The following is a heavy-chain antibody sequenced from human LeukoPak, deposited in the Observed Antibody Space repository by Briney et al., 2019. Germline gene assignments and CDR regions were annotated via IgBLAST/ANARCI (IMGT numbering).Heavy chain of an antibody. V-gene: IGHV4-34*01. CDR1: GGSFSGYY. CDR3: ARAGTGLRGGFDP. D-gene: IGHD3/OR15-3a*01. CDR2: INHSGST. Sequence: SETLSLTCAVYGGSFSGYYWSWIRQPPGKGLEWIGEINHSGSTNYNPSLKSRVTISVDTSKNQFSLKLSSVTAADTAVYYCARAGTGLRGGFDPWGQGTLATASS. J-gene: IGHJ5*02.